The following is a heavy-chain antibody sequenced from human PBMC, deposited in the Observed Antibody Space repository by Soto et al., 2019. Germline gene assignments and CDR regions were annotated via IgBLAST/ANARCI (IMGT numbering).Heavy chain of an antibody. CDR1: GGTFSSYA. CDR2: IIPIFGTA. D-gene: IGHD1-1*01. V-gene: IGHV1-69*01. CDR3: ARDLGTGTSPSNWFDP. J-gene: IGHJ5*02. Sequence: QVQLVQSGAEVKKPESSVKVSCKASGGTFSSYAISWVRQAPGQGLEWMGGIIPIFGTANYAQKFQGRVTITADEATSTAYMELSSLRSEDTAVYYCARDLGTGTSPSNWFDPWGQGTLVTVSS.